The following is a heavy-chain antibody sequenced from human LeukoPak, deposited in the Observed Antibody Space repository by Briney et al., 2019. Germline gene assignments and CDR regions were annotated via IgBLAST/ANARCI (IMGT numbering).Heavy chain of an antibody. J-gene: IGHJ3*02. CDR2: INHSGST. CDR3: ARDSYYYDSSGYYYRAFDI. V-gene: IGHV4-34*01. Sequence: PSETLSLTCAVYGGSFSGYYWSWIRQPPGKGLEWIGEINHSGSTNYNPSLKSRVTISVDTSKNQFSLKLSSVTAADTAVYYCARDSYYYDSSGYYYRAFDIWGQGTMVTVSS. CDR1: GGSFSGYY. D-gene: IGHD3-22*01.